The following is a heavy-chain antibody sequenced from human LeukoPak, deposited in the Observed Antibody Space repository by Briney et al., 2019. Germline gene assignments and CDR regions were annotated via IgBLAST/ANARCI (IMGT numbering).Heavy chain of an antibody. V-gene: IGHV4-59*01. CDR3: ARDQSCIQPPWYFDL. Sequence: PSETLSLTCTVSGGSISSYYWSWLRQPPGKGLEWIGYIYYSGSTNYNPSLKSRVTISVDTSKNQFSLKLSPVTAAYTALYYCARDQSCIQPPWYFDLWGRGTLVTVSS. J-gene: IGHJ2*01. D-gene: IGHD5-18*01. CDR1: GGSISSYY. CDR2: IYYSGST.